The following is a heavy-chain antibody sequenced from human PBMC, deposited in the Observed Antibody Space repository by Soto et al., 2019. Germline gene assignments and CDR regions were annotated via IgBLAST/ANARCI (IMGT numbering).Heavy chain of an antibody. CDR3: ARDWSISVAAPRY. D-gene: IGHD6-19*01. CDR2: ISNNGGNT. CDR1: EFTLSSYT. Sequence: QVQLVESGGGVVQPGRSLKLSCAASEFTLSSYTKYWVRQAAGTELEWVAGISNNGGNTYYLDSVKGRFTISRDNSKNTLYLEMNSLRVEDTAVYYCARDWSISVAAPRYLGQGTLVTVSS. J-gene: IGHJ4*02. V-gene: IGHV3-30-3*01.